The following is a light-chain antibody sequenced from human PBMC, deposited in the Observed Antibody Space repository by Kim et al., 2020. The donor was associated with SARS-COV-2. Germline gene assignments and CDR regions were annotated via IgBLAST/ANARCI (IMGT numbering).Light chain of an antibody. J-gene: IGLJ2*01. Sequence: VLTQPPSVSGAPGQRVTISCTGSSSNIGAGYDVHWYQQLPGTAPKLLIYGNSNRPSGVPDRFSGSKSGTSASLAITGLQAEDEADYYCQSYDSSLSGQGVFGGGTQLTVL. CDR1: SSNIGAGYD. V-gene: IGLV1-40*01. CDR2: GNS. CDR3: QSYDSSLSGQGV.